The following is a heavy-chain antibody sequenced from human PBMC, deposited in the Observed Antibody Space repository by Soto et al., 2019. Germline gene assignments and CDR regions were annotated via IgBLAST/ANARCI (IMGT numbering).Heavy chain of an antibody. Sequence: EVQLVESGGGLVQPGRSLTLSCAASGFTFDDYAMHWVRQAPGKGLEWVSGISWNSDTIGYADSMRGRFTISRDNAENSLYLQMNSLGAEDTALYYCAKDKGPRNCSTRNCFWVALGMDVWGQGTTVTVSS. V-gene: IGHV3-9*01. D-gene: IGHD2-2*01. CDR1: GFTFDDYA. CDR3: AKDKGPRNCSTRNCFWVALGMDV. CDR2: ISWNSDTI. J-gene: IGHJ6*02.